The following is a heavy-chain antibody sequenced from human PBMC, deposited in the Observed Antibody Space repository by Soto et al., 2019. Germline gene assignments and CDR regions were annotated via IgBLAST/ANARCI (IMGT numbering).Heavy chain of an antibody. D-gene: IGHD3-3*01. CDR1: GGSISTSSYY. J-gene: IGHJ6*02. CDR3: AGGWSGYYYYYYYGMDV. CDR2: IYYSGST. Sequence: PSETLSLTCTVSGGSISTSSYYWGWIRQPPGKGLEWIGSIYYSGSTYYNPSLKSRVTISVDTSKNQFSLKLSSVTAADTAVYYCAGGWSGYYYYYYYGMDVWGQGTTVT. V-gene: IGHV4-39*01.